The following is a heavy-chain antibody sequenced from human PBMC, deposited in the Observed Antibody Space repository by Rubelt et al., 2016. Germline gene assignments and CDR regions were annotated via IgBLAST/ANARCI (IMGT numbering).Heavy chain of an antibody. V-gene: IGHV3-33*01. CDR3: AADVWGFNDY. D-gene: IGHD3-16*01. CDR2: IYYDGSNK. Sequence: RNYGMHWVRQAPGKGLEWVALIYYDGSNKYCADSVKGRFTISRDNAKNTLFLQMKSLRAEDTAIYYCAADVWGFNDYWGQGTLVTVSS. CDR1: RNYG. J-gene: IGHJ4*02.